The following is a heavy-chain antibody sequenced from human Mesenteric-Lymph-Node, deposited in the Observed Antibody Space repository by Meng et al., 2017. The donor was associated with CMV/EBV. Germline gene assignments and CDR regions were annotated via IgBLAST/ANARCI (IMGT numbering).Heavy chain of an antibody. CDR2: VIHSGST. Sequence: YGGSFSGYYYSCIRQPPGKVLEWIGKVIHSGSTNYNPSLKTRDTISVDTSKTQFSVKLSSVAAADTAVYYCARVGRPPNYDFWSVCDTWGQGTLVTVSS. CDR3: ARVGRPPNYDFWSVCDT. J-gene: IGHJ5*02. CDR1: GGSFSGYY. D-gene: IGHD3-3*01. V-gene: IGHV4-34*12.